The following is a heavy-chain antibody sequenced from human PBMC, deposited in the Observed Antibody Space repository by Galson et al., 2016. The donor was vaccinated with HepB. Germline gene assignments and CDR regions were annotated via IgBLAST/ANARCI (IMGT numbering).Heavy chain of an antibody. CDR2: IHSAGST. D-gene: IGHD6-13*01. V-gene: IGHV3-53*01. Sequence: SLRLSCAASGFFVSNNYMSWVRQSPGKGLEWVSVIHSAGSTYYADSVKGRFTISRDNSKNILYLQVNSLRAEDTAVYYCARSRSWPQLHWFDPWGQGTLVTVSS. J-gene: IGHJ5*02. CDR3: ARSRSWPQLHWFDP. CDR1: GFFVSNNY.